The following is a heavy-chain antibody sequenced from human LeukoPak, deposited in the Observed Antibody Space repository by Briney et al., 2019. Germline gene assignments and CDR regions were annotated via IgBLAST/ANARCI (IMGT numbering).Heavy chain of an antibody. J-gene: IGHJ4*02. Sequence: SETLSLTCAVYGGSFSGYYWSWIRQPPGKGLEWIGEINHSGSTNYNPSLKSRVTISVDTSKNQFSLKLSSVTAADTAVYSCAFDTYYYDSSGSDYWGQGTLVTVSS. D-gene: IGHD3-22*01. V-gene: IGHV4-34*01. CDR3: AFDTYYYDSSGSDY. CDR2: INHSGST. CDR1: GGSFSGYY.